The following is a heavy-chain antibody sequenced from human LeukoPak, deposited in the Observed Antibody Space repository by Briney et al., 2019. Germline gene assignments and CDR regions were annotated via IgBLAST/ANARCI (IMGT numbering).Heavy chain of an antibody. V-gene: IGHV3-23*01. D-gene: IGHD5-18*01. CDR2: ISGSGGST. Sequence: GGSLRLSCAASGFTFSSYAMSWVRQAPGKGLEWVSAISGSGGSTYYADSVKGRFTISRDNPKNTLYLQMNSLRAEDTAVYYCAKARYGPYYYGMDVWGKGTTVTVSS. CDR3: AKARYGPYYYGMDV. CDR1: GFTFSSYA. J-gene: IGHJ6*04.